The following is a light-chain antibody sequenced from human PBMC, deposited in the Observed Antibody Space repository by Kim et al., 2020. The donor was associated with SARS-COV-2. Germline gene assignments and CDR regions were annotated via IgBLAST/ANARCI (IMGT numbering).Light chain of an antibody. V-gene: IGLV3-21*04. CDR3: QVWDSSSDHRVV. Sequence: PGKTARITCGGNSIAGKSVHWYPQRPGQAPVLVINYDSARPSGIPVRFSGSNSGNTATLTISRVEAGDEADYYCQVWDSSSDHRVVFGGGTQLTVL. J-gene: IGLJ2*01. CDR2: YDS. CDR1: SIAGKS.